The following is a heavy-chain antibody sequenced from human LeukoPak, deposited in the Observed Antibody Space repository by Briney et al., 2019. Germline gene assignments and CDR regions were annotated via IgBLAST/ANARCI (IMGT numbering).Heavy chain of an antibody. CDR3: AKSGREYFDN. CDR1: GFTFNSYM. CDR2: ISISSSSI. V-gene: IGHV3-21*01. Sequence: GGSLRLSCAASGFTFNSYMMNWVRQAPGKGLEWVSSISISSSSISYADSVKGRFTISRDNAKNSVYLQINSLRAEDTAVYYCAKSGREYFDNWGQGTLVAVSS. J-gene: IGHJ4*02. D-gene: IGHD1-26*01.